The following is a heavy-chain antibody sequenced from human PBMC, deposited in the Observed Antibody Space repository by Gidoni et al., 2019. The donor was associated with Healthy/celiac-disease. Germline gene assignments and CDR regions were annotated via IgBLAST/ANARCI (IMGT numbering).Heavy chain of an antibody. CDR3: ARARVPGVGSFADY. D-gene: IGHD6-13*01. CDR2: ISSSSSYT. Sequence: QVQLVESGGGLVKPGGSLRLSCAASGFTFSDYYMSWIRQAPGKGLEWVSYISSSSSYTNYADSVKGRFTISRDDAKNSLYLQMNSLRAEDTAVYYCARARVPGVGSFADYWGQGTLVTVSS. V-gene: IGHV3-11*06. J-gene: IGHJ4*02. CDR1: GFTFSDYY.